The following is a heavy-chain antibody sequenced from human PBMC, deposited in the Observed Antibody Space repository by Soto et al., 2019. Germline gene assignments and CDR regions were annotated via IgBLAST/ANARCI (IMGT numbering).Heavy chain of an antibody. D-gene: IGHD2-2*01. CDR1: GGSFSGYY. CDR3: AREGIVVVPAAIARTYYMDV. Sequence: SETLSLTCAVYGGSFSGYYWSWIRQPPGKGLEWIGEINHSGSTNYNPSLKSRVTISVDTSKNQFSLKLSSVTAADTAVYYCAREGIVVVPAAIARTYYMDVWGKGTXVTVSS. J-gene: IGHJ6*03. CDR2: INHSGST. V-gene: IGHV4-34*01.